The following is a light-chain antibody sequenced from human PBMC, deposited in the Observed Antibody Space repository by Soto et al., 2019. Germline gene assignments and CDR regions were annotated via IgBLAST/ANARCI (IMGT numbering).Light chain of an antibody. CDR3: QQFAISTT. Sequence: IQMTQSPSTLSASVGDRVTITCRASHNIERWMAWYQQKPGKAPSLLIFDASTLHSGVPSRFSGSGSGTDFTLTFSSLQPDDFATYYCQQFAISTTFGQGTKVEVK. J-gene: IGKJ1*01. CDR1: HNIERW. V-gene: IGKV1-5*01. CDR2: DAS.